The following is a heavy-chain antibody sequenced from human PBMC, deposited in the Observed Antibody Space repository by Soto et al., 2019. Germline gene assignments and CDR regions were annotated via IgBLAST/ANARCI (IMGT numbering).Heavy chain of an antibody. D-gene: IGHD3-10*01. CDR3: ARNMDCYYGRGSGNGHGV. V-gene: IGHV1-2*02. CDR1: GYTFTAYY. Sequence: QVPLVQSGAEVKEPGDSVRVSCEASGYTFTAYYIHWVRQAPGQGLEWMGWINPKFGDTTYAQDFQGRVSMTRDMSISTVYMELSSLTSDDTAIYYCARNMDCYYGRGSGNGHGVWGQGTTVTVFS. CDR2: INPKFGDT. J-gene: IGHJ6*02.